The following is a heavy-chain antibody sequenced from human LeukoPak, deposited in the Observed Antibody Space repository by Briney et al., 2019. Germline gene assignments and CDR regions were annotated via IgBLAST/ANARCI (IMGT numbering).Heavy chain of an antibody. Sequence: SETLSLTCIVSGDSISSYYWSWIRQSPGQGLEWMGYISYSGSTNYNPSLKSQVTISADTSKNQFSLKLRSVTAADTAVYYCGGGNYYYYYMAVWGKGTTVTVSS. CDR2: ISYSGST. J-gene: IGHJ6*03. CDR3: GGGNYYYYYMAV. V-gene: IGHV4-59*01. D-gene: IGHD3-16*01. CDR1: GDSISSYY.